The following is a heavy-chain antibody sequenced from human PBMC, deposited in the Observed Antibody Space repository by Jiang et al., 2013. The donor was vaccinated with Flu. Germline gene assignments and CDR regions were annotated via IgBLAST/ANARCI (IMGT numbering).Heavy chain of an antibody. D-gene: IGHD1-26*01. CDR3: ARGSSGSYPHGGWFDP. V-gene: IGHV4-34*01. J-gene: IGHJ5*02. CDR1: GGSFSANY. Sequence: VLLKPSETLSLTCAVYGGSFSANYWSWIRQPPGKGLEWIGEINHSGSTNYNPSLKSRVTISVDTSKNQFSLKLSSVTAADTAVYYCARGSSGSYPHGGWFDPWGQGTLVTVSS. CDR2: INHSGST.